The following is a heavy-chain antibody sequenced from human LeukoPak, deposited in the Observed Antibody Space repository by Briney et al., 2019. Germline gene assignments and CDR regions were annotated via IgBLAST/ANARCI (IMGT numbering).Heavy chain of an antibody. D-gene: IGHD6-19*01. CDR3: ARDGDSGWSLSH. CDR1: GFTFPIYW. CDR2: IKNDGSEA. Sequence: GGSLRLPYAASGFTFPIYWMTWVRQAPGKGLEWVGIIKNDGSEAYYGDSVKGRFTIYRDNAKNSLYLQMSSLRADDTAVYFCARDGDSGWSLSHWGQGTLVTVSS. V-gene: IGHV3-7*01. J-gene: IGHJ4*02.